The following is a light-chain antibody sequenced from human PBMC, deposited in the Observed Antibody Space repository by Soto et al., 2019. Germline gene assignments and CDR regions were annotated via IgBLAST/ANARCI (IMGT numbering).Light chain of an antibody. CDR1: RSLDSSY. CDR3: QQYDSSPLT. J-gene: IGKJ4*01. Sequence: EIVLTQSPGTLSLSPGESATLSCRASRSLDSSYLAWYQQKPGQAPRLLIYDASNRATGIPDRFSGSESGTDFTLTISRLEPEDFAVYYCQQYDSSPLTFGGGTKVDIK. V-gene: IGKV3-20*01. CDR2: DAS.